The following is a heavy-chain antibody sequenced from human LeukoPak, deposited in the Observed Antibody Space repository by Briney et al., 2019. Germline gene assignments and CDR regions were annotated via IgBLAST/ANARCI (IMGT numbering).Heavy chain of an antibody. CDR3: ARREDGRYTIDY. V-gene: IGHV4-39*01. J-gene: IGHJ4*02. D-gene: IGHD5-24*01. CDR1: GGSISSNNYY. Sequence: PSETLSLTCSVSGGSISSNNYYWGWIRQPPGKGLEWIGYIYYSGSTYYNPSLKSRVTISVDTSKNRFSLKLSSVTAADTAVYYCARREDGRYTIDYWGQGTLVTVSS. CDR2: IYYSGST.